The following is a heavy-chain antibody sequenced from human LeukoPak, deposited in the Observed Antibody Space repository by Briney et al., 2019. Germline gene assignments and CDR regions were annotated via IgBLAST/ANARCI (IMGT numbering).Heavy chain of an antibody. J-gene: IGHJ6*03. CDR3: ARGGYYSYYYLDV. CDR2: IYYTGSS. CDR1: GGSISTYF. V-gene: IGHV4-59*01. Sequence: KSSETLSLTCTVSGGSISTYFWSWIRQPPGKGLEWIGYIYYTGSSNYNPSLKSRVTLSVDTSKNQFSLKLTSVTAADTAVYYCARGGYYSYYYLDVWGKGTTVTVSS.